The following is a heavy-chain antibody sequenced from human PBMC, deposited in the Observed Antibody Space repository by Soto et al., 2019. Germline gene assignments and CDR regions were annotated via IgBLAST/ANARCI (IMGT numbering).Heavy chain of an antibody. V-gene: IGHV3-30-3*01. J-gene: IGHJ4*02. CDR2: ISSDGGNK. D-gene: IGHD4-4*01. CDR1: GFTFSSYD. Sequence: QVQLVESGGGVVQPGRSLRLSCATSGFTFSSYDMYWVRQAPGKGLEWVAGISSDGGNKYYADSVKGRFTISRDNSKNTLYLQMNSLRAEDTAVFYCARTRTSITTLKYYFDYWGQGTLVTVSS. CDR3: ARTRTSITTLKYYFDY.